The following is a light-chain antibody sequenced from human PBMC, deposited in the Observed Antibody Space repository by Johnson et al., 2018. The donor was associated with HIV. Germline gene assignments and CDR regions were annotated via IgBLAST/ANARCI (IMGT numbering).Light chain of an antibody. V-gene: IGLV1-51*01. CDR2: DTI. Sequence: QSVLTQPPSVSAAPGQKVTISCSGSSSNIGNNYVSWYQQVPGTAPRLVIYDTIKRHSGIPDRFSGSKSGTSATLGITGLQTGDEADYYCGTWDSSLSALFGTGTKVTVL. CDR1: SSNIGNNY. CDR3: GTWDSSLSAL. J-gene: IGLJ1*01.